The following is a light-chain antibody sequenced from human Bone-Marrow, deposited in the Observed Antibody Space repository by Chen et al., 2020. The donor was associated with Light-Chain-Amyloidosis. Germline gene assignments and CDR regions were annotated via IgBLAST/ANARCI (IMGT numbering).Light chain of an antibody. CDR3: QQRRNWPRA. J-gene: IGKJ1*01. CDR1: QSVDSY. Sequence: IVLTHSPATLSLSPGERATLSCRASQSVDSYLAWYQQKPGQAPRLLIFDASNRATGIPARFSGSGSGTDFTLTISSLEPEDFAVYYCQQRRNWPRAFGQGTKVDIK. V-gene: IGKV3-11*01. CDR2: DAS.